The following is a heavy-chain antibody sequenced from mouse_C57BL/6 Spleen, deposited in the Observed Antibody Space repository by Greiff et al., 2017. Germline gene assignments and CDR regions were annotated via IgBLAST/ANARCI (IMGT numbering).Heavy chain of an antibody. CDR3: ARYKGYDGYCDV. CDR1: GFTFTAYY. V-gene: IGHV7-3*01. D-gene: IGHD2-2*01. Sequence: EVHLVDSGGGLVQPGGSLSLSCAASGFTFTAYYMSWFRQPPGKALEWLGFIINKANGYTTEYSSSVKGRFTISRDNAQSILYLQMNALRAEGSTTYYCARYKGYDGYCDVWGTGTTVTVSS. CDR2: IINKANGYTT. J-gene: IGHJ1*03.